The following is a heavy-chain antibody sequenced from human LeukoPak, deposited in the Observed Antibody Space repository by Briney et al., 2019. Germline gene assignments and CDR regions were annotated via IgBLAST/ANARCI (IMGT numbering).Heavy chain of an antibody. CDR1: GYTFAGYY. J-gene: IGHJ3*02. Sequence: ASVKVSCEASGYTFAGYYMHWVRQAPGQGLEWMGWINPNSGGTNYAQKFQGRVTMTRDTSISTAYMELSRLRSDDTAVYYCARVRVTVVDAFDIWGQGTMVTVSS. CDR3: ARVRVTVVDAFDI. D-gene: IGHD4-17*01. CDR2: INPNSGGT. V-gene: IGHV1-2*02.